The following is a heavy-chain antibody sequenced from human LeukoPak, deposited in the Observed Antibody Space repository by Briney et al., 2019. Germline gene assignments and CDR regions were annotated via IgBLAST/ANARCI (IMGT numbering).Heavy chain of an antibody. D-gene: IGHD5-24*01. V-gene: IGHV4-34*01. CDR2: INHSGST. CDR3: ARGAWLQPDY. CDR1: GGSFSGYY. J-gene: IGHJ4*02. Sequence: SETLSLTCAVYGGSFSGYYWSWIRQPPGKGLEWIGEINHSGSTNYNPSLKSRVTISVDTSKNQFSLKLSSVTAADTAVYHCARGAWLQPDYWGQGTLVTVSS.